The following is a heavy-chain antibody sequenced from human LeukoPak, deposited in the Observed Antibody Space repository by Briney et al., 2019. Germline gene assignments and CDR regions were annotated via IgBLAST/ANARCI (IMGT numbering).Heavy chain of an antibody. Sequence: PGGSLRLSCAASGFTFSSYSMNWVRQAPGKGLEWVSSISSSSSYIYYADSVKGRFTISRDNAKNSLYLQVNSLRSEDTAVYHCARGPFWSGYYDDWGQGTLVTVSS. CDR3: ARGPFWSGYYDD. D-gene: IGHD3-3*01. CDR2: ISSSSSYI. V-gene: IGHV3-21*04. J-gene: IGHJ4*02. CDR1: GFTFSSYS.